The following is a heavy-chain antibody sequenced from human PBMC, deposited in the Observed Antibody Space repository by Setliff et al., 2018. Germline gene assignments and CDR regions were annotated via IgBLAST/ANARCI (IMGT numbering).Heavy chain of an antibody. CDR2: VNPGGLTS. J-gene: IGHJ4*02. Sequence: ASVKVSCKTSGYSFTSHYMHWVRQAPGQGLEWMGIVNPGGLTSSSTQKFEGRVTMTRDTSTSTVYMELNSLTSDDTAVYYCARAGLAAAGRKGVFDSWGQGTLVTVSS. D-gene: IGHD6-25*01. CDR3: ARAGLAAAGRKGVFDS. V-gene: IGHV1-46*01. CDR1: GYSFTSHY.